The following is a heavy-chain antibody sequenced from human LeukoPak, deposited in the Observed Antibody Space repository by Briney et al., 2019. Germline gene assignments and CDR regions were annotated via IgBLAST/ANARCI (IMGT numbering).Heavy chain of an antibody. Sequence: PSETLSLTCTVSGGSISSSSYYWGWIRQPPGKGLEWIGSIYYSGSTYYNPSLKSRVTISVDTSKNQFSLKLSSVTAADTAVYYCARQPIAVNYFDYWGQGTLVTVSS. D-gene: IGHD6-19*01. V-gene: IGHV4-39*01. CDR1: GGSISSSSYY. CDR3: ARQPIAVNYFDY. J-gene: IGHJ4*02. CDR2: IYYSGST.